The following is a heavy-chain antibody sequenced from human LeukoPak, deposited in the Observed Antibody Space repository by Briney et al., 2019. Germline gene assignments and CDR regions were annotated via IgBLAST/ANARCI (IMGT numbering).Heavy chain of an antibody. CDR2: ISYDGSNK. V-gene: IGHV3-30-3*01. CDR1: GFTFSSYA. J-gene: IGHJ4*02. CDR3: ARGGRWIQLWLDY. D-gene: IGHD5-18*01. Sequence: GRSLRLSCAASGFTFSSYAMHWVRQAPGKELEWVAVISYDGSNKYYADSVKGRFTISRDNSKNTLYLQMNSLRAEDTAVYYCARGGRWIQLWLDYWGQGTLVTVSS.